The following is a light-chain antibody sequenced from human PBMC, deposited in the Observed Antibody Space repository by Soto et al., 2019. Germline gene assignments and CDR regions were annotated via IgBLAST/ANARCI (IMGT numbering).Light chain of an antibody. CDR3: QQYGSSHSIT. CDR1: QSVSSSY. Sequence: EIKLTQSPVTLSFSPGERATLSCRASQSVSSSYLAWYQQKPGQAPRLIIYGASSRANGIPDRFSGSGSGTDFTLTLRRLEPEDFAVYDCQQYGSSHSITFGQGTRLEIK. V-gene: IGKV3-20*01. J-gene: IGKJ5*01. CDR2: GAS.